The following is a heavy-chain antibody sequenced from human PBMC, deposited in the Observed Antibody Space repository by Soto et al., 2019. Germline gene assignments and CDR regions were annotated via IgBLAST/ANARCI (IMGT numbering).Heavy chain of an antibody. CDR1: GFNFAGYA. CDR3: AVSFYGGFDY. J-gene: IGHJ4*02. D-gene: IGHD4-17*01. Sequence: RLSCAASGFNFAGYAMSWVRQAPGKGLEWVSAISSSSSYIYYADSVKGRFTISRDNAKNSLYLQMNSLRAEDTAVYYCAVSFYGGFDYWGQGTLVTVSS. V-gene: IGHV3-21*01. CDR2: ISSSSSYI.